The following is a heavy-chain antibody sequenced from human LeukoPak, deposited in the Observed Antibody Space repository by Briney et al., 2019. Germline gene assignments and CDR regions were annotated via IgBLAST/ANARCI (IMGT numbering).Heavy chain of an antibody. D-gene: IGHD5-18*01. V-gene: IGHV1-2*06. J-gene: IGHJ4*02. CDR2: INPNSGGT. CDR3: ARAASGYSYGY. Sequence: ASVTVSCTASGYTFTGYYIHWVRQAPGQGLEWMGRINPNSGGTDYAQKFQGTVTMTRDTSISTAYMELSRLTSDDTAVYYCARAASGYSYGYWGQGTLVTVSS. CDR1: GYTFTGYY.